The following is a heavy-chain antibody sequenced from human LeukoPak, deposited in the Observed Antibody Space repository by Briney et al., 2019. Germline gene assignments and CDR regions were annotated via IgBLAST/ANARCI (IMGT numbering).Heavy chain of an antibody. Sequence: PGGSLRLSCAASGFTVSSNYMSWVRQAPGKGLEWVSVIYSGGSTYYADSVKGRFTISRDNSKNTLYLQMNSLRAEDTAVYYCARDSSGWSWYFDLWGRGTLVTVSS. CDR3: ARDSSGWSWYFDL. CDR2: IYSGGST. D-gene: IGHD6-19*01. J-gene: IGHJ2*01. CDR1: GFTVSSNY. V-gene: IGHV3-66*01.